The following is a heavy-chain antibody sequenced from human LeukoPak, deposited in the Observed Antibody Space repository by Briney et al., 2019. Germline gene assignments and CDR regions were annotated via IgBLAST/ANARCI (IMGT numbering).Heavy chain of an antibody. CDR2: ISGSGGST. CDR3: AKHYDSSGYYFFDY. CDR1: GFTFSSYA. Sequence: GGSLRLSCAASGFTFSSYAMSWVPQAPGKGLEWVSAISGSGGSTYYADSVKGRFTISRDNSKNTLYLQMNSLRAEDTAVYYCAKHYDSSGYYFFDYWGQGTLVTVSS. V-gene: IGHV3-23*01. D-gene: IGHD3-22*01. J-gene: IGHJ4*02.